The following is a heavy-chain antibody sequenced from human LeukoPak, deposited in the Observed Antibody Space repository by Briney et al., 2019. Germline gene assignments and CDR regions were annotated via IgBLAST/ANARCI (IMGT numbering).Heavy chain of an antibody. CDR2: INPNSGGT. J-gene: IGHJ4*02. D-gene: IGHD3-10*01. CDR1: GYTFTGYY. CDR3: ARGDLWFGELLFDY. Sequence: ASVKVSCKASGYTFTGYYMHWVRQARGQGLEWMGWINPNSGGTNYAQKFQGRVTMTRDTSISTAYMELSRLRSDDTAVYYCARGDLWFGELLFDYWGQGTLVTVSS. V-gene: IGHV1-2*02.